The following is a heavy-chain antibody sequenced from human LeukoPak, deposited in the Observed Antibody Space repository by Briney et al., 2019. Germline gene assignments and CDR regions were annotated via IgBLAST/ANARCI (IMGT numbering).Heavy chain of an antibody. D-gene: IGHD3-10*01. CDR2: ISSSSSYI. V-gene: IGHV3-21*04. J-gene: IGHJ4*02. Sequence: GGSLRLSCAASGFTFSSYSMNWVRQAPGKGLEWVSSISSSSSYIYYADSVKGRFTISRDNSKNTLYLHMHSLRAEDTAVYYCAKDVVFRVRGVQPSYFDYWGQGTLVTVSS. CDR3: AKDVVFRVRGVQPSYFDY. CDR1: GFTFSSYS.